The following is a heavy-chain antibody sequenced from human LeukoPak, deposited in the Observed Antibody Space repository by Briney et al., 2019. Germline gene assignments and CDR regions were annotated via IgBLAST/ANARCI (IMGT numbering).Heavy chain of an antibody. CDR1: GGSISSYY. CDR2: IYYSGST. D-gene: IGHD2-2*01. CDR3: ARGYCSSTSCYYYYYMDV. V-gene: IGHV4-59*01. J-gene: IGHJ6*03. Sequence: KPSETLSLTCTVSGGSISSYYWSWIRQPPGKGLEWIGYIYYSGSTNYNPSLKSRVTRSVDTSKNQFSLKLSSVTAADTAVYYCARGYCSSTSCYYYYYMDVWGKGTTVTVSS.